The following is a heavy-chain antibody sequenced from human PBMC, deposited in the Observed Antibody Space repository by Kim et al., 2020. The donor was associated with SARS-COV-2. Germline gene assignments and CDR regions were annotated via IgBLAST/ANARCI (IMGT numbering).Heavy chain of an antibody. CDR3: ARDSSSWYDEVWYFDL. CDR1: GFTFSSYW. Sequence: GGSLRLSCAASGFTFSSYWMSWVRQAPGKGLEWVANIKQDGSEKYYVDSVKGRFTISRDNAKNSLYLQMNSLRAEDTAVYYCARDSSSWYDEVWYFDLWGRGTLVTVSS. D-gene: IGHD6-13*01. V-gene: IGHV3-7*03. CDR2: IKQDGSEK. J-gene: IGHJ2*01.